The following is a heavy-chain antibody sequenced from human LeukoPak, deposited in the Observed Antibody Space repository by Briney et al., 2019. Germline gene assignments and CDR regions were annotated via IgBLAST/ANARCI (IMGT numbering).Heavy chain of an antibody. CDR1: GYSISSGYY. J-gene: IGHJ6*02. CDR2: VYHGGST. Sequence: SETLSLTCTVSGYSISSGYYWGWIRQPPGKGLEWIGSVYHGGSTYYNPSLQSRVTISVDTSKNQFSLKLSSVTAADTAVYYCARDAGNSGYSSGHGMDVWGQGTTVTVSS. D-gene: IGHD6-19*01. CDR3: ARDAGNSGYSSGHGMDV. V-gene: IGHV4-38-2*02.